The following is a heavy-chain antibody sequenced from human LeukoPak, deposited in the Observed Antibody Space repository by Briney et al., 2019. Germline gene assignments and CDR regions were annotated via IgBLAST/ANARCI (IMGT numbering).Heavy chain of an antibody. CDR2: ISYDGSNK. Sequence: GGSPRLSCAASGFTFSSYAMHWGRQAPGKGLEWVAVISYDGSNKYYADSVKGRFTISRDNSKNTLYLQMNSLRAEDTAVYYCSTSITYSSSSWGYYFDYWGQGTLVTVSS. CDR3: STSITYSSSSWGYYFDY. D-gene: IGHD6-6*01. V-gene: IGHV3-30-3*01. CDR1: GFTFSSYA. J-gene: IGHJ4*02.